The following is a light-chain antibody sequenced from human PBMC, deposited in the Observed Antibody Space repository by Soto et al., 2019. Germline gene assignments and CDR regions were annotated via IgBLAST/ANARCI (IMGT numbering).Light chain of an antibody. CDR3: QQSYSTPRFT. CDR1: QSISSY. V-gene: IGKV1-39*01. CDR2: AAS. Sequence: DIPMTQSPSSLSASVGDRVTITCRASQSISSYLNWYQQKPGKAPKLLIYAASSLQSGVPSRFSGSGSGTDFTLTISSLQPEDFATYYCQQSYSTPRFTCGPGTKVDIK. J-gene: IGKJ3*01.